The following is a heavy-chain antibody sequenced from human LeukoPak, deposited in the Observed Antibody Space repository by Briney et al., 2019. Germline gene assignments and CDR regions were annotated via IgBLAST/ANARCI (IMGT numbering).Heavy chain of an antibody. CDR2: ISSSSSYI. D-gene: IGHD4-23*01. J-gene: IGHJ4*02. Sequence: PGRSLRLSCAASGFTFSSYSMNWVRQAPGKGLEWVSSISSSSSYIYYADSVKGRFTISRDNAKNSLYLQMNSLRAEDTAVYYCARVPYGGNSGLFDYWGQGTLVTVSS. CDR1: GFTFSSYS. V-gene: IGHV3-21*01. CDR3: ARVPYGGNSGLFDY.